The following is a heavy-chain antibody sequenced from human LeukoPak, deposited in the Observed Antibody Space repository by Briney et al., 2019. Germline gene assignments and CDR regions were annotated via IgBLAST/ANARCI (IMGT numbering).Heavy chain of an antibody. Sequence: GGTLRLSCAASGFTFSSYNMNWVRQAPGKGLEWVSSITSSSSHIYYADSVKGRFTISRDNAKNSLYLQIDSLRAEDTAVYYCARDPYSGSYVDYYYYYYMDVWGKGTTVTISS. J-gene: IGHJ6*03. D-gene: IGHD6-13*01. CDR3: ARDPYSGSYVDYYYYYYMDV. CDR1: GFTFSSYN. CDR2: ITSSSSHI. V-gene: IGHV3-21*01.